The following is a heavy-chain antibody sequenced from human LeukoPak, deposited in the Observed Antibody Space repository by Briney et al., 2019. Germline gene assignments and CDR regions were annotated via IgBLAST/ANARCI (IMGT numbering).Heavy chain of an antibody. CDR3: ARWSSGYPKYYFDY. V-gene: IGHV4-59*01. Sequence: SETLSLTCTVSYSSISSYCWSWIRQPPGKGLEWIGYIYYSGSTNYNPSLKSRVTISVDTSKNQFSLKLSSVTAADTAVYYCARWSSGYPKYYFDYWGQGTLVTVSS. D-gene: IGHD3-22*01. CDR2: IYYSGST. CDR1: YSSISSYC. J-gene: IGHJ4*02.